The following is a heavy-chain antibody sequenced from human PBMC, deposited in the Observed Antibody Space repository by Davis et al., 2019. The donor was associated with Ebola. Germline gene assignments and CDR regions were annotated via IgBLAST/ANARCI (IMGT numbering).Heavy chain of an antibody. Sequence: MPSETLSLTCTVSGGSISSYYWSWIRQPPGKGLEWIGYIYYSGSTNYNPSLKSRVTISVDTSKNQFSLKLSSVTAADTAVYYCARSSRQWLAPLGYWGQGTLVTVSS. V-gene: IGHV4-59*12. CDR2: IYYSGST. CDR3: ARSSRQWLAPLGY. CDR1: GGSISSYY. J-gene: IGHJ4*02. D-gene: IGHD6-19*01.